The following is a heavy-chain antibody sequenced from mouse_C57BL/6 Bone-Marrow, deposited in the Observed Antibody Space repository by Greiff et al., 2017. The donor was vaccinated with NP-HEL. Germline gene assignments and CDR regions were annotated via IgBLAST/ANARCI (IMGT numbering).Heavy chain of an antibody. V-gene: IGHV1-18*01. Sequence: EVQLQESGPELVKPGASVKIPCKASGYTFTDYNMDWVKQSHGKSLEWIGDINPNNGGTIYNQKFKGKATLTVDKSSSTAYMELRSLTSEDTAVYYCARSDYGSSWYFDVWGTGTTVTVSS. CDR3: ARSDYGSSWYFDV. CDR2: INPNNGGT. D-gene: IGHD1-1*01. J-gene: IGHJ1*03. CDR1: GYTFTDYN.